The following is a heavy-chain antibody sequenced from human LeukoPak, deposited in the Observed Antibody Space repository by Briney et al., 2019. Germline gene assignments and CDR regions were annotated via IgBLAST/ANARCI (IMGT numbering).Heavy chain of an antibody. CDR2: IFVTGST. V-gene: IGHV4-4*07. CDR1: GGSIDTYY. CDR3: AKDAADCSGNSCYPLEAFDV. J-gene: IGHJ3*01. D-gene: IGHD2-2*01. Sequence: SETLSLTCTVSGGSIDTYYWSWVRQPAGKGLEWIGRIFVTGSTDYNPSLKTQVIMSMDTSKNHFSLRLSSVTAADTAVYYCAKDAADCSGNSCYPLEAFDVWGQGTVVTVSS.